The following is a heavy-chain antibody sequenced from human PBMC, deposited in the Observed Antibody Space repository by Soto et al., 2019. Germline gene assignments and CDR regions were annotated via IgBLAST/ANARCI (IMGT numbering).Heavy chain of an antibody. J-gene: IGHJ6*02. CDR3: ARDGYYDSSGYYFEPYYYYYYGMDV. CDR1: GFTFSDAW. CDR2: ISSSSSTI. Sequence: EVQLVESGGGLVKPGGSLRLSCAASGFTFSDAWMSWVRQAPGKGLEWVSYISSSSSTIYYADSVKGRFTISRDNAKNSLYLQMNSLRDEDTAVYYCARDGYYDSSGYYFEPYYYYYYGMDVWGQGTTVTVSS. D-gene: IGHD3-22*01. V-gene: IGHV3-48*02.